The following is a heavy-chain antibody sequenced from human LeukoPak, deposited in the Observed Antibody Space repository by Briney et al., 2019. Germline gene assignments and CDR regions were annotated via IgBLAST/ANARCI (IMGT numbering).Heavy chain of an antibody. CDR1: GFIFNTYA. D-gene: IGHD3-10*01. V-gene: IGHV3-23*01. Sequence: GGSPRLSCAASGFIFNTYAMNWVRQAPGRGLEWVSLITTSGDTTYYADSVKGRFTISRDNSKNTVHLQMDSLRAEDTAEYYCARSKGSGSYSFDYWGQGTLVTVSS. CDR2: ITTSGDTT. J-gene: IGHJ4*02. CDR3: ARSKGSGSYSFDY.